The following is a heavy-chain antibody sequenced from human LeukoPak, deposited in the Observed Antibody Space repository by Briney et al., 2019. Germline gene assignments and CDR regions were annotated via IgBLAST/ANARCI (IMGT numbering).Heavy chain of an antibody. Sequence: ASVKVSCKASGYTFTSYGFSWVRQAPGQGLEWMGWNNPYNGNTNYAQKLQGRVTMTTDTSTSTAYMELRSLRSDDTAVYYCARDMEGYTYGSNAEYFQHWGQGTLVTVSS. CDR1: GYTFTSYG. CDR2: NNPYNGNT. J-gene: IGHJ1*01. D-gene: IGHD4/OR15-4a*01. V-gene: IGHV1-18*01. CDR3: ARDMEGYTYGSNAEYFQH.